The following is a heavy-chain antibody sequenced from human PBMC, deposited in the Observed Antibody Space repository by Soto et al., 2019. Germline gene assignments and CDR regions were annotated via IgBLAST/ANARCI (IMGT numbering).Heavy chain of an antibody. V-gene: IGHV1-3*01. CDR1: GYTFTGYY. J-gene: IGHJ5*02. CDR3: ARVPRYTSDIVEVPAVMFEDWFVP. Sequence: ASVKVSCKASGYTFTGYYMHWVRQAPGQGLEWMGWIHAGNGDTKYSQKFHGRVTITRDTSASTAYMELSGLRSEDTAVYYCARVPRYTSDIVEVPAVMFEDWFVPWGQGTLVTVSS. CDR2: IHAGNGDT. D-gene: IGHD2-2*01.